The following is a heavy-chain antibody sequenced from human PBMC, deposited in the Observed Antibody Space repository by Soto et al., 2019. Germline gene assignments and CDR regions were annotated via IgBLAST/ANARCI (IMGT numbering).Heavy chain of an antibody. CDR1: GGSVSSPTYY. D-gene: IGHD3-16*01. CDR2: MYYSGST. V-gene: IGHV4-61*01. J-gene: IGHJ5*02. CDR3: AGGRGHVSNWFDP. Sequence: QVQLQESGPGLVKPSQTLSLTCTVSGGSVSSPTYYWSWIRQPPGKGLEWIGYMYYSGSTNYNPSLTSRVTISLDRAKNQCSLKPSYVAAADAAVYYCAGGRGHVSNWFDPWGQGTLVPVSS.